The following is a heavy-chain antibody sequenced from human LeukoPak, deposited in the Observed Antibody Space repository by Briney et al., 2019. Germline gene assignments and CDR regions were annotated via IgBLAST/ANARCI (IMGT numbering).Heavy chain of an antibody. CDR2: IYSSGST. CDR3: ARGGEAGLAD. J-gene: IGHJ4*02. Sequence: SETLSLTCTVSGASMSSYYWTWIRQPPGKGLEWIGYIYSSGSTNSNPSLKSRVTISVDTSKSQFSLNLSSVTAADTAVYYCARGGEAGLADWGQGTLVTVSS. V-gene: IGHV4-59*01. CDR1: GASMSSYY. D-gene: IGHD4-17*01.